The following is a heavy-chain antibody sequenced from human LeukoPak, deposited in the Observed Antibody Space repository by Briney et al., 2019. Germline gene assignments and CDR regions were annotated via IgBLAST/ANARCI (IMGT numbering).Heavy chain of an antibody. J-gene: IGHJ4*02. V-gene: IGHV3-30*18. CDR1: GFTFSTYA. CDR2: ISFDGSNT. Sequence: PGGSLRLSCAASGFTFSTYAMNWVRQAPGKGLEWVAVISFDGSNTYYTDSVKGRFTISRDNSKNTLYLQMDSLRAEDTAVYYCAKLGRQIVVVPAAIDYWGQGTLVTVSS. CDR3: AKLGRQIVVVPAAIDY. D-gene: IGHD2-2*02.